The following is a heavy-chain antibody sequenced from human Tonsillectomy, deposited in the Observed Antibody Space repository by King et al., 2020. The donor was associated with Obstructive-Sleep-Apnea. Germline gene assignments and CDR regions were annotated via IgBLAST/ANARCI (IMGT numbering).Heavy chain of an antibody. V-gene: IGHV4-59*08. CDR3: ARRDGSGWYYFDY. D-gene: IGHD6-19*01. J-gene: IGHJ4*02. Sequence: QLQESGPGLVKPSETLSLTCTVSGGSISSYYWSWIRQPPGKGLEWIGYIYYSGSTNYNPSLKSRVTISVDTSKNQFSLKLSPVTAADTAVYYCARRDGSGWYYFDYWGQGTLVTVSS. CDR2: IYYSGST. CDR1: GGSISSYY.